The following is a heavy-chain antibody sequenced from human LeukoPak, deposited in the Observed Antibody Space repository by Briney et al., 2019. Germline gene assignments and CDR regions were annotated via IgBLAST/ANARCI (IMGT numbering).Heavy chain of an antibody. Sequence: ASVKLSCKASGYTFTGYYMHWVRQAPGQGLEWMGWINPNSGGTNYAQKFQGRVTMTRDTSISTAYMELSGLRSDDTAVYYCARDASPFDYWGQGTLVTVSS. J-gene: IGHJ4*02. V-gene: IGHV1-2*02. CDR1: GYTFTGYY. CDR2: INPNSGGT. CDR3: ARDASPFDY.